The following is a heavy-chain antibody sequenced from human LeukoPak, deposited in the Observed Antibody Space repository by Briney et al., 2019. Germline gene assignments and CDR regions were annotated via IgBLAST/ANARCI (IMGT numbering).Heavy chain of an antibody. J-gene: IGHJ5*02. Sequence: SETLSLTCTVSGGSISGNYWSWIRQPPEKGLEWIGYIYYTGSTNYNPSLKSRVTMSIDTSNNQFSLRLRFVTAADTAVYYCARDSGTTGEVKFDPWGQGTLVTVSS. V-gene: IGHV4-59*12. D-gene: IGHD3-10*01. CDR2: IYYTGST. CDR1: GGSISGNY. CDR3: ARDSGTTGEVKFDP.